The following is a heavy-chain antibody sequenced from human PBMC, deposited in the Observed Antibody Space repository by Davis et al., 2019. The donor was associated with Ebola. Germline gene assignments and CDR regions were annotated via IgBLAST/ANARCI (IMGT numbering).Heavy chain of an antibody. CDR2: ISGGGGST. J-gene: IGHJ4*02. Sequence: PGGSLRLSCAASGFTFSSYAMNWVRQAPGKGLEWASLISGGGGSTYYADSMKGRFTISRDNSKNTLYLQMNSLRAEDTAVYYCAKKANFDYWGQGTLVTVSS. CDR3: AKKANFDY. V-gene: IGHV3-23*01. CDR1: GFTFSSYA.